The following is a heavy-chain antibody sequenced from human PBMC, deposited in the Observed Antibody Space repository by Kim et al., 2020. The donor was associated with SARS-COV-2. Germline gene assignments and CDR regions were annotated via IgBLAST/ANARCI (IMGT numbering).Heavy chain of an antibody. V-gene: IGHV4-61*09. CDR1: GGSISSGSYY. CDR3: ARDPVMRYSYGMDV. J-gene: IGHJ6*02. CDR2: IYTSGST. D-gene: IGHD3-16*01. Sequence: SETLSLTCTVSGGSISSGSYYWSWIRQPAGKGLEWIGHIYTSGSTNYNPSLKSRVTISVDTSKNQFSLKLSSVTAADTAVYYCARDPVMRYSYGMDVWGQGTTVTVSS.